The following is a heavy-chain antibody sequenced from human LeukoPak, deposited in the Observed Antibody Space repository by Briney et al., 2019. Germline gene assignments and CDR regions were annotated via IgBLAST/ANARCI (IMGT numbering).Heavy chain of an antibody. CDR2: IYASGNT. Sequence: SETLSLTCTVSGGSVDTHNWGWIRQPAGKGLEWIGRIYASGNTNYNPSLKGRVTMSVDTSKNQSSLKLKSVTAADTAVYYCVRESDYADNWGQGTLVTVSS. CDR1: GGSVDTHN. CDR3: VRESDYADN. V-gene: IGHV4-4*07. J-gene: IGHJ4*02.